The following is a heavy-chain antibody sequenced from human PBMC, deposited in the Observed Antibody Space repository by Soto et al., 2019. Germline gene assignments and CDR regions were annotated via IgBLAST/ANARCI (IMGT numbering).Heavy chain of an antibody. V-gene: IGHV3-74*01. J-gene: IGHJ4*02. CDR3: TRDSGGRDDY. CDR1: GFTFSTYC. CDR2: INTDGSTT. D-gene: IGHD2-15*01. Sequence: EVQLVESGGDLVQPGGSLRLSCAASGFTFSTYCMHWVRQAPGQGLEWVSRINTDGSTTNHADSVKGRFTISRDNAKNTLYLQMNSLRSEDTAVYYCTRDSGGRDDYWGQGTLVTVS.